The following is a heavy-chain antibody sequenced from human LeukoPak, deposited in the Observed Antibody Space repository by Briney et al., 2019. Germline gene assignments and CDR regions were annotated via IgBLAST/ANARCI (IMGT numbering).Heavy chain of an antibody. V-gene: IGHV3-66*01. CDR1: GFTVSSNY. CDR3: AREFSRDGYSPFDY. J-gene: IGHJ4*02. D-gene: IGHD5-24*01. Sequence: GGSLGLSCAASGFTVSSNYMSWVRQAPGKGLEWVSVIYSGGSTYYADSVKGRFTISRDNSKNTLYLQMNSLRAEDTAVYYCAREFSRDGYSPFDYWGQGTLVTVSS. CDR2: IYSGGST.